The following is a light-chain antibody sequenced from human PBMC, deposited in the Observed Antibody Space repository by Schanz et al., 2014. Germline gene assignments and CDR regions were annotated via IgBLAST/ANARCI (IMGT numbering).Light chain of an antibody. V-gene: IGKV3-15*01. Sequence: DIVMTQSPATLSVSPGEGVTLSCRASQSVSSSLAWYQQQPGQAPRLLIYSASTRATDIPARFSGSGSGTEFTLHISSLQSEDVAVYYCQQYYNWPPAWTFGQGTKVEFK. CDR1: QSVSSS. CDR3: QQYYNWPPAWT. J-gene: IGKJ1*01. CDR2: SAS.